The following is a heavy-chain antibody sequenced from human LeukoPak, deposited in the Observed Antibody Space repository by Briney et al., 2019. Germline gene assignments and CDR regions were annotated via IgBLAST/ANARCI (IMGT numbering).Heavy chain of an antibody. CDR2: ISGSGGST. Sequence: GGSLRLSCAASGFTFSNYWMTWVRQAPGKGLEWVSAISGSGGSTYYADSVKGRFTISRDNSKNTLYLQMNSLRAEDTAVYYCARAPAPGMGGVIVVVPAAMDIDYWGQGTLVTVSS. J-gene: IGHJ4*02. D-gene: IGHD2-2*01. CDR1: GFTFSNYW. CDR3: ARAPAPGMGGVIVVVPAAMDIDY. V-gene: IGHV3-23*01.